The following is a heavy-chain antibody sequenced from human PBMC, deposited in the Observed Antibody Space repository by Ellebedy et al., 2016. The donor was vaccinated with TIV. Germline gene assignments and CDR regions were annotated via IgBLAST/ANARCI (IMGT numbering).Heavy chain of an antibody. V-gene: IGHV3-13*01. CDR1: GFTFSSYD. CDR3: ARVRFGDTAVDY. D-gene: IGHD2-21*01. CDR2: IGTAGDT. J-gene: IGHJ4*03. Sequence: GESLKISCAASGFTFSSYDMHWVRQGTGKGLEWISAIGTAGDTYYPGSVKGRFTISRENAKNSLYLQITSLRAEDTAVYYGARVRFGDTAVDYWGQGTLVTVSS.